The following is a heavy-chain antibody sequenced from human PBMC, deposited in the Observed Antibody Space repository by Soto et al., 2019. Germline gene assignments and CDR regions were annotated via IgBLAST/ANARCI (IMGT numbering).Heavy chain of an antibody. Sequence: GGSLRLSCAASGFTFSSYWMSWVRQAPGKGLEWVANIKQDGSEKYYVDSVKGRFTISRDNAKNSLYLQMNSLRAEDTAVYYCARDGRGYTYGLDYSGQGTLATVSS. D-gene: IGHD5-18*01. V-gene: IGHV3-7*03. J-gene: IGHJ4*02. CDR1: GFTFSSYW. CDR3: ARDGRGYTYGLDY. CDR2: IKQDGSEK.